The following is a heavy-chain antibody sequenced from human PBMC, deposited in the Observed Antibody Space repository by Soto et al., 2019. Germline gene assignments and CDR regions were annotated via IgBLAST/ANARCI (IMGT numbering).Heavy chain of an antibody. V-gene: IGHV1-46*03. CDR2: INPSGGST. J-gene: IGHJ6*03. CDR3: ARVQLELTQNYYYMDV. D-gene: IGHD1-1*01. Sequence: GASVKVSCKASGYTFTSYYMHWVRQAPGQGLEWMGIINPSGGSTSYAQKFQGRVTMTRDTSTSTVYMELSSLRSEDTAVYYCARVQLELTQNYYYMDVWGKGTTVTVSS. CDR1: GYTFTSYY.